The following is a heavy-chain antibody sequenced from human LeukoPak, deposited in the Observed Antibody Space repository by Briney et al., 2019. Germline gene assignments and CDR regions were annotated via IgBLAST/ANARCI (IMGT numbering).Heavy chain of an antibody. CDR2: IIPIFGTA. CDR1: GGTFSSYA. J-gene: IGHJ5*02. CDR3: ARALHSSSSGVS. Sequence: ASVKVSCKASGGTFSSYAISWARQAPGQGLEWMGGIIPIFGTANYAQKFQGRVTITADESTSTAYMELSSLRSEDTAVYYCARALHSSSSGVSWGQGTLVTVSS. V-gene: IGHV1-69*13. D-gene: IGHD6-13*01.